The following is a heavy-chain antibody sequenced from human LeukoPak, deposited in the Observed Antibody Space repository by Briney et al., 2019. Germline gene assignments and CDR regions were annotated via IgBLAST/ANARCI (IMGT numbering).Heavy chain of an antibody. CDR2: ISTSGST. J-gene: IGHJ4*02. CDR1: GYSISSGYY. Sequence: SETLSLTCTVSGYSISSGYYWGWIRQPPRKGLEWIGRISTSGSTNYNPSLKSRVTISVDTSKNQFSLNLSSVTAADTAVYYCAREGGYSYGDAPLHFDYWGQGTRVTVSS. V-gene: IGHV4-38-2*02. D-gene: IGHD5-18*01. CDR3: AREGGYSYGDAPLHFDY.